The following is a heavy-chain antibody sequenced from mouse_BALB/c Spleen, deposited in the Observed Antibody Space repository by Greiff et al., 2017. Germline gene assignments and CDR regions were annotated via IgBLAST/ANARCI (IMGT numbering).Heavy chain of an antibody. CDR2: ISTYYGDA. D-gene: IGHD2-4*01. V-gene: IGHV1S137*01. J-gene: IGHJ1*01. CDR1: GYTFTDYA. Sequence: QVQLQQSGAELVRPGVSVKISCKGSGYTFTDYAMHWVKQSHAKSLEWIGVISTYYGDASYNQKFKGKATMTVDKSSSTAYMELARLTSEDSAIYYCAREVGYDSGDWYFDVWGAGTTVTVSS. CDR3: AREVGYDSGDWYFDV.